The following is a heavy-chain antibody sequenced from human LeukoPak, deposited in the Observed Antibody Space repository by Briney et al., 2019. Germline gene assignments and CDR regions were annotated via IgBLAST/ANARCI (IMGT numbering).Heavy chain of an antibody. CDR1: GFTFSSYS. D-gene: IGHD7-27*01. J-gene: IGHJ4*02. V-gene: IGHV3-21*01. CDR3: ARDYRETGDRIAFDY. CDR2: ISSSSSYI. Sequence: PGGSLRLSCAASGFTFSSYSMNWVRQAPGKGLEWVSSISSSSSYIYYADSVKGRFTISRDNAKNSLYLQMNSLRAEDTAVYYCARDYRETGDRIAFDYWGQGTLVTVSS.